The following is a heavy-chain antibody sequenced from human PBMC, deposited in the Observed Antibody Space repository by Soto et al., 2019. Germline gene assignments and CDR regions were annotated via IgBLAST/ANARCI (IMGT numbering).Heavy chain of an antibody. V-gene: IGHV3-23*01. D-gene: IGHD3-9*01. CDR2: ISGSGGST. J-gene: IGHJ4*02. Sequence: EVQLLESGGGLVQPGGSLRLSCAASGFTFSSYAMSWVRQAPGKGLEWVSAISGSGGSTYYADSVKGRFTISRDNSKNTLYLQMNSLRAEDTAVYYCAKVFSYYDILTGYSNFDYWGQGTLVTVSS. CDR1: GFTFSSYA. CDR3: AKVFSYYDILTGYSNFDY.